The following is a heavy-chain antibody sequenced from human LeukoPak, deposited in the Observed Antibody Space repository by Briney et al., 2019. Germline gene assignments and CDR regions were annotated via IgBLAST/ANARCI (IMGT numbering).Heavy chain of an antibody. D-gene: IGHD6-19*01. Sequence: SETLSLTCTVSGGSISSYYWSWIRQPPGKGLEWIGEINHSGSTNYNPSLKSRVTISVDTSKNQFSLKLSSVTAADTAVYYCAREDRYSSGWFRSHFDYWGQGTLVTVSS. CDR2: INHSGST. V-gene: IGHV4-34*01. CDR3: AREDRYSSGWFRSHFDY. CDR1: GGSISSYY. J-gene: IGHJ4*02.